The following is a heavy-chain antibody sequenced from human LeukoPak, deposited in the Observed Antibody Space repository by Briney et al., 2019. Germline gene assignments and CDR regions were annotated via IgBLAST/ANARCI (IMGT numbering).Heavy chain of an antibody. J-gene: IGHJ6*03. D-gene: IGHD4-11*01. CDR1: GFTFSSYD. CDR3: ARELLTYSNHKLGHYMDV. Sequence: GGSLRLSCAACGFTFSSYDMHWVRQATGKGLEWVSGIGSAGDTYYAGSVKGQFTICRENAKNSLYLQMNSLRDGDPAVYSCARELLTYSNHKLGHYMDVWGKGTTVTVSS. V-gene: IGHV3-13*03. CDR2: IGSAGDT.